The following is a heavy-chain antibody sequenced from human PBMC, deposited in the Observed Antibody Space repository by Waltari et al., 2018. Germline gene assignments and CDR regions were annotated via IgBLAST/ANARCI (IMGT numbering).Heavy chain of an antibody. Sequence: QVRLQESGPGLVKPSQTLSLTCTVSNDSISTYYWSWIRQPAGKGLEWIGRIYSSGSTNYNPSIKSRVTMSIDTSKNQFSLKLSSVTAADTAVYYCARGPKRSGYYDYWGQGTLVSVSS. CDR1: NDSISTYY. CDR3: ARGPKRSGYYDY. V-gene: IGHV4-4*07. CDR2: IYSSGST. J-gene: IGHJ4*02. D-gene: IGHD3-3*01.